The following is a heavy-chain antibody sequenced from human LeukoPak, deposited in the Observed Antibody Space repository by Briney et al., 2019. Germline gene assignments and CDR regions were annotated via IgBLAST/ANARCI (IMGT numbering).Heavy chain of an antibody. CDR3: ARESITIFVVVFD. D-gene: IGHD3-3*01. CDR1: GFTFISYS. CDR2: ISSSSSYI. Sequence: SGGSLRLSCAASGFTFISYSMNWVRQAPGKGLEWVSSISSSSSYIYYADSVKGRFTISRDNAKNSLYLQMNSLRAEDTAVYYCARESITIFVVVFDWGQGTLVTVSS. V-gene: IGHV3-21*01. J-gene: IGHJ4*02.